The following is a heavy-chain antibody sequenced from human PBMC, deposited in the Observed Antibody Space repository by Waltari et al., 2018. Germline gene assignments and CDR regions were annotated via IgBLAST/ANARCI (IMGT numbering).Heavy chain of an antibody. CDR2: IYYSGST. D-gene: IGHD5-12*01. Sequence: QLQLQESGPGLVKPSETLSLTCTVSGGSISSSSYYWGWIRQPPGKGLEWIGSIYYSGSTYYNPSLKSRVTISVDTSKNQFSLKLSSVTAADTAVYYCAREVVVTTMVHYYYYGMDVWGQGTTVTVSS. CDR1: GGSISSSSYY. J-gene: IGHJ6*02. CDR3: AREVVVTTMVHYYYYGMDV. V-gene: IGHV4-39*07.